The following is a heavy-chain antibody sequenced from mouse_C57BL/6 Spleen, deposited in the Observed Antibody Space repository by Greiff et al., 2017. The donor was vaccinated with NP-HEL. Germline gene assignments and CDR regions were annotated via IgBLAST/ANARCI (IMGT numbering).Heavy chain of an antibody. CDR2: IDPETGGT. V-gene: IGHV1-15*01. J-gene: IGHJ3*01. Sequence: QVQLQQPGAELVRPGASVTLSCKASGYTFTDYEMHWVKQTPVHGLEWIGAIDPETGGTAYNQKFKGKAILTVDKSSSTAYMQLRSLTSEESAVYYGKRGESRKGDWFAYWGQGTLVTVSA. CDR3: KRGESRKGDWFAY. D-gene: IGHD1-1*01. CDR1: GYTFTDYE.